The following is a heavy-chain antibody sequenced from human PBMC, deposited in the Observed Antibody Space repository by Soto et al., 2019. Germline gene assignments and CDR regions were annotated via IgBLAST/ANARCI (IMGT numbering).Heavy chain of an antibody. Sequence: SETLSLTCSVSGGSMSEYFWSWIRQSPGKGLEWIGYIYYLGSTDYNPSLKSRVTISVDTSKRQFSLRLTSVTAADTAVYYCARDGYDGSGRPYPAYWGPGTQVTVSS. D-gene: IGHD3-10*01. V-gene: IGHV4-59*01. CDR3: ARDGYDGSGRPYPAY. J-gene: IGHJ4*02. CDR1: GGSMSEYF. CDR2: IYYLGST.